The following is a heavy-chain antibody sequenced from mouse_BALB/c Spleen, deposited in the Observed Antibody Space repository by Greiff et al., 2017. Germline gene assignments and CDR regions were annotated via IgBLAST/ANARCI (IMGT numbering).Heavy chain of an antibody. CDR3: ARGGNPGYYFDY. CDR1: GYTFSSYW. CDR2: ILPGSGST. J-gene: IGHJ2*01. V-gene: IGHV1-9*01. Sequence: VQLVESGAELMKPGASVKISCKATGYTFSSYWIEWVKQRPGHGLEWIGEILPGSGSTNYNEKFKGKTTLTADKSSSTAYMLLSSLTSEDSAIYFCARGGNPGYYFDYWGQGTTLTVSS.